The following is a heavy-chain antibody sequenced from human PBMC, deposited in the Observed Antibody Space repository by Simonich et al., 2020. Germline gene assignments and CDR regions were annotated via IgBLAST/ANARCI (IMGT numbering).Heavy chain of an antibody. J-gene: IGHJ3*02. V-gene: IGHV4-39*01. D-gene: IGHD6-13*01. CDR2: FYYSGST. CDR1: GGSISSSSDY. CDR3: ARHAGFAFDI. Sequence: QLQLQESGPGLVKPSETLSLTCTVSGGSISSSSDYWGWLRQPPGKGLEWIGSFYYSGSTYYNPALKSRVTISVDTSKNQFSLKLSSVTAADTAVYYCARHAGFAFDIWGQGTMVTVSS.